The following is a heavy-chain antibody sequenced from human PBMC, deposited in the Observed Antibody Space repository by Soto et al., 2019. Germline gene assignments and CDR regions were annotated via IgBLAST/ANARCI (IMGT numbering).Heavy chain of an antibody. D-gene: IGHD2-15*01. CDR1: GLTVSSYA. Sequence: EVQLVESGGGLIQPGGSLRLSCAVSGLTVSSYAMSWVRQAPGEGLEWVSVIYASDSTHYADSVKGRFTISRDNSKNTXXXXXXXXXXXXXXXXXXXKGWMDVWGQGTTVTVS. J-gene: IGHJ6*02. CDR2: IYASDST. CDR3: XKGWMDV. V-gene: IGHV3-53*01.